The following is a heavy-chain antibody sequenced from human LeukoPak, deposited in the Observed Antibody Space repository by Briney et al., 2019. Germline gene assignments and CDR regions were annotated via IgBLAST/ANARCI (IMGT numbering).Heavy chain of an antibody. CDR3: ARGRVGAMYYFDY. V-gene: IGHV3-48*01. CDR2: ISSSSSTI. CDR1: GFTFSSYS. J-gene: IGHJ4*02. D-gene: IGHD1-26*01. Sequence: PGGSLRLSCAASGFTFSSYSMNWVRQAPGKGLEWVSYISSSSSTIYYADSVKGRFTISRDNAKNSLYLQMNSLRAEETAVYYCARGRVGAMYYFDYWGQGTLVTVSS.